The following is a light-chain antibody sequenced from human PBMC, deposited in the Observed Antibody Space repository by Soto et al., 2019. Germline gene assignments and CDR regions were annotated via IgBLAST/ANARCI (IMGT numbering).Light chain of an antibody. CDR3: QQHKGWPLT. J-gene: IGKJ4*01. Sequence: EIVLTQSPATLSVSPGETATLSCRASQGLTDRLAWYQQKPGQTPRLVIYETSTRAAGIPARFSGSGSGTDFTLPISSLQTEDFAVYYCQQHKGWPLTFGGGTKVEIK. V-gene: IGKV3-15*01. CDR2: ETS. CDR1: QGLTDR.